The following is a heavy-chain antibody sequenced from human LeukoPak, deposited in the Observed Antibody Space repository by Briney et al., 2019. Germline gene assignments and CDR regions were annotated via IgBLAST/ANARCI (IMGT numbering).Heavy chain of an antibody. V-gene: IGHV1-46*01. J-gene: IGHJ4*02. CDR2: INPSGGST. CDR1: GYTFTSYY. Sequence: ASVKVSCKASGYTFTSYYMHWVRQAPGQGLEWMGIINPSGGSTSYAQKFKGRVTMTRDTSTSTVYMELSSLRSEDTAVYYCARVLQMYSSSWYYFEYWGQGTLVTVSS. D-gene: IGHD6-13*01. CDR3: ARVLQMYSSSWYYFEY.